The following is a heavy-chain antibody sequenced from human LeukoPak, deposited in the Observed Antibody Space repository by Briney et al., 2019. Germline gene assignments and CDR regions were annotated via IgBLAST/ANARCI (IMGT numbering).Heavy chain of an antibody. V-gene: IGHV1-2*02. J-gene: IGHJ1*01. D-gene: IGHD3-22*01. CDR3: ARDGVGYYDSSGYYYFQH. CDR1: GYTFTGYY. CDR2: INPNSGGT. Sequence: GASVKVSCKASGYTFTGYYMHWVRQAPGQELEGMGWINPNSGGTNYAQKFQGRVTMTRDTSISTAYMELSRLRSDDTAVYYCARDGVGYYDSSGYYYFQHWGQGTLVTVSS.